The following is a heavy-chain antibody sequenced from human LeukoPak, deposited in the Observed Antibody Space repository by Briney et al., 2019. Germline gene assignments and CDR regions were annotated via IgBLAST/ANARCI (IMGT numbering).Heavy chain of an antibody. CDR2: ISSSSSYT. CDR3: ARDAVSLAAAGTSDY. D-gene: IGHD6-13*01. J-gene: IGHJ4*02. V-gene: IGHV3-11*05. CDR1: GFTFSEYY. Sequence: PGGSLRLSCAASGFTFSEYYMSWIRQAPGKGLEWVSYISSSSSYTNYADSVKGRFTISRDNAKNSLYLQMNSLRAEDTAVYYCARDAVSLAAAGTSDYWGQGTLVTVSS.